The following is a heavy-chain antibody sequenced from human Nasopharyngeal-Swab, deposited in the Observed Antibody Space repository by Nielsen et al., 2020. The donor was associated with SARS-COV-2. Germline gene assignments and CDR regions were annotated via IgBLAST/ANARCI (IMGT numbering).Heavy chain of an antibody. V-gene: IGHV2-70*01. Sequence: GPTLVKPTQTLTLTCTFSGFSLSTSGMCVSWIRQPPGKALEWLALIDWDDDKYYSTSLKTRLTISKDTSKNQVVLTMTNMDPVDTATYYCARITMVRGVRGSGYYYYGMDVWGQGTTVTVSS. CDR1: GFSLSTSGMC. D-gene: IGHD3-10*01. J-gene: IGHJ6*02. CDR2: IDWDDDK. CDR3: ARITMVRGVRGSGYYYYGMDV.